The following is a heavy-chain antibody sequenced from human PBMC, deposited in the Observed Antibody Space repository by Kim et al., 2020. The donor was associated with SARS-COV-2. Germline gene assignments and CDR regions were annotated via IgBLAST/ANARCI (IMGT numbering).Heavy chain of an antibody. V-gene: IGHV3-21*01. CDR3: ARAQNAYIAVAGIRF. Sequence: GGSLRLSCAASGFTFSSYSMNWVRQAPGKGLEWVSSISSSSIYIYYADSVKGRFTISRDNAKNSLYLQMNSLRAEDTAVYYCARAQNAYIAVAGIRFWGQGTLVTVSS. CDR1: GFTFSSYS. D-gene: IGHD6-19*01. CDR2: ISSSSIYI. J-gene: IGHJ4*02.